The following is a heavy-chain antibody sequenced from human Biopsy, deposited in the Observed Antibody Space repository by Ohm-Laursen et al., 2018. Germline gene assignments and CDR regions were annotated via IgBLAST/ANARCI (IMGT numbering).Heavy chain of an antibody. D-gene: IGHD3-22*01. CDR1: GGSISNNNYY. Sequence: SDTLSLTCTVSGGSISNNNYYWGWIRQPPGKGLEWIGSIFYRGSTHYKPSLKSRVNISVDTTKKQFFLKLTSVTAADTAVYYCARDYDTSGYYYVSWGQGTLVTVSS. CDR3: ARDYDTSGYYYVS. CDR2: IFYRGST. J-gene: IGHJ5*02. V-gene: IGHV4-39*07.